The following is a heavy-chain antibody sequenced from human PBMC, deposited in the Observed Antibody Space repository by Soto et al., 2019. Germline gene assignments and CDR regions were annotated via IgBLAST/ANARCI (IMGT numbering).Heavy chain of an antibody. CDR3: ASDLGYYESDGYFDY. V-gene: IGHV3-11*01. D-gene: IGHD3-22*01. CDR2: ISSSGSII. Sequence: GGSLRLSCAASGFTFSDNYMSWIRQAPGKGLEWVSYISSSGSIIYYADSVKGRFTISRDNAKNSLYLQMNSLRAEDTAVYYCASDLGYYESDGYFDYWGQGALVTVSS. CDR1: GFTFSDNY. J-gene: IGHJ4*02.